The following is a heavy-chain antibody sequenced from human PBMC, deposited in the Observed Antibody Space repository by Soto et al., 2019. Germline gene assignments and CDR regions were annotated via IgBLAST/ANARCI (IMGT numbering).Heavy chain of an antibody. CDR1: GGSISSYY. D-gene: IGHD1-26*01. CDR3: ARDRGGREFDY. V-gene: IGHV4-59*01. CDR2: IYYSGST. Sequence: QVQLQESGPGLVKPSETLSLTCTVSGGSISSYYWSWIRQPPGKGLEWIGYIYYSGSTNYNPSLKSRVTISVDTSKNQFSLKLSSVTAADTAVYYCARDRGGREFDYWGQGTLVTVSS. J-gene: IGHJ4*02.